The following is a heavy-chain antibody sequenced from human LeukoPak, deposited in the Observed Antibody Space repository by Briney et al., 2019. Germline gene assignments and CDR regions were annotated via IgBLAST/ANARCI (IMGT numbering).Heavy chain of an antibody. CDR1: GGSFSGYY. D-gene: IGHD6-13*01. CDR3: AREGRGPYSSSWSAYWYFDL. J-gene: IGHJ2*01. V-gene: IGHV4-34*01. CDR2: INHSGST. Sequence: PSETLSLTCAVYGGSFSGYYWSWIRQPPGKGLEWIGEINHSGSTNYNPSLKSRVTISVDTSKNQFSLKLSSVTAADTAVYYCAREGRGPYSSSWSAYWYFDLWGRGTLVTVSS.